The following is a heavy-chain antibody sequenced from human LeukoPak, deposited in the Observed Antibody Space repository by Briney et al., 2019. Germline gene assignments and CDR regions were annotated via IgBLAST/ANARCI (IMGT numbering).Heavy chain of an antibody. J-gene: IGHJ3*02. CDR2: IIPIFGTA. D-gene: IGHD3-10*01. CDR3: ARDGPYGSGSYYRTSDAFDI. CDR1: GGTFSSYA. V-gene: IGHV1-69*06. Sequence: SVKVSCKASGGTFSSYAISWVRQAPGQGLEWMGGIIPIFGTANYAQKFQGRVTITADKSTSTAYMELSSLRSEDTAVYYCARDGPYGSGSYYRTSDAFDIWGQGTMVTVSS.